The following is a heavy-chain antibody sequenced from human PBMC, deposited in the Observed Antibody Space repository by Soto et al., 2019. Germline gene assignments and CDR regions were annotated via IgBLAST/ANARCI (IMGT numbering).Heavy chain of an antibody. D-gene: IGHD1-26*01. CDR3: ARESSRSYLDYYYYGTDV. Sequence: GGSLRLSCAASGFTFSSYAMHWVRQAPGKGLEWVAVISYDGSNKYYADSVKGRFTISRDNSKNTLYLQMNSLRAEDSAVYYCARESSRSYLDYYYYGTDVWGPGTTVTVSS. J-gene: IGHJ6*02. V-gene: IGHV3-30*04. CDR2: ISYDGSNK. CDR1: GFTFSSYA.